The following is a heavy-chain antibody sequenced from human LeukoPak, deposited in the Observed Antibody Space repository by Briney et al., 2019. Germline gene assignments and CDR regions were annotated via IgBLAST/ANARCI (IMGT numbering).Heavy chain of an antibody. Sequence: GASVKVSCKASGYTFTGYYMHWVRQAPGQGLEWMGWINPNSGGTNYAQKFQGRVTMTRDTSISTAYMELSRLRSDDTAVYYCARGAPYYYDSSGYYPYAFDIWGQGTMVTVSS. CDR1: GYTFTGYY. V-gene: IGHV1-2*02. CDR2: INPNSGGT. J-gene: IGHJ3*02. CDR3: ARGAPYYYDSSGYYPYAFDI. D-gene: IGHD3-22*01.